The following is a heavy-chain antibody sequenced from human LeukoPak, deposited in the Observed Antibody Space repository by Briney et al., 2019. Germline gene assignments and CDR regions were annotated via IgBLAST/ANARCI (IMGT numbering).Heavy chain of an antibody. CDR3: ARSDKIFGVVILYYFDY. J-gene: IGHJ4*02. D-gene: IGHD3-3*01. CDR2: INPSGGST. V-gene: IGHV1-46*01. Sequence: ASVKVSCKASGYTFTSCYMHWVRQAPGQGLEWMGIINPSGGSTSYAQKFQGRVTMSRDTPTSTVYMELSSLRSEDTAVYYCARSDKIFGVVILYYFDYWGQGTLVTVSS. CDR1: GYTFTSCY.